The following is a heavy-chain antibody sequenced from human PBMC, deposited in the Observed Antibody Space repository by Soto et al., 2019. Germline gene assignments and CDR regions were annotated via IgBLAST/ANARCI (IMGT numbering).Heavy chain of an antibody. Sequence: PGESLKISCKGSGYSFTSYWISWVRQMPGKGLEWMGRIDPSDSYTNYSPSFQGHVTISADKSISTAYLQWSSLKASDTAMYYCARQARYSGYDRYYYYYYGMDAWGQGTTVTVSS. CDR2: IDPSDSYT. J-gene: IGHJ6*02. D-gene: IGHD5-12*01. V-gene: IGHV5-10-1*01. CDR3: ARQARYSGYDRYYYYYYGMDA. CDR1: GYSFTSYW.